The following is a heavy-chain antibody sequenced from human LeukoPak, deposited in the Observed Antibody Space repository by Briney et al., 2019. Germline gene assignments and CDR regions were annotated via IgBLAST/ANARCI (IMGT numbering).Heavy chain of an antibody. CDR3: AKPRPSYSSSWYDH. J-gene: IGHJ5*02. V-gene: IGHV3-23*01. D-gene: IGHD6-13*01. CDR1: GFTFSTSS. Sequence: PGGSLRLSCVASGFTFSTSSMSWVRQAPGKGLEWVSAISGSGGSTYYADSVKGRFTISRDNSKNTLYLQMNSLRAEDTAVYYCAKPRPSYSSSWYDHWGQGTLVTVSS. CDR2: ISGSGGST.